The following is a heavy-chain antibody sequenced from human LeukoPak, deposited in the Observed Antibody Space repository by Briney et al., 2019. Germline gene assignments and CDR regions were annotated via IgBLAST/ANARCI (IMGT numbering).Heavy chain of an antibody. CDR3: ARGRNTNFEY. CDR2: IIPIFGTA. Sequence: GASVKVSCKASGGTFSSYAISWVRQAPGQGLEWMGGIIPIFGTANYAQKFQGRVTMTTDTSTSTAYMELRSLRYDDTAVYYCARGRNTNFEYWGQGTLITVSS. V-gene: IGHV1-69*05. D-gene: IGHD3-3*01. CDR1: GGTFSSYA. J-gene: IGHJ4*02.